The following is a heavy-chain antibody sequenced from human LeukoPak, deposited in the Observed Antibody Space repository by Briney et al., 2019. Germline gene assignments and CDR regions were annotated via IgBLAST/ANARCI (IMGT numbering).Heavy chain of an antibody. J-gene: IGHJ5*02. CDR3: ARDPVVPAAVPRGDWFDP. D-gene: IGHD2-2*01. CDR1: GYTFTSYY. V-gene: IGHV1-46*01. CDR2: INPSGGST. Sequence: ASVKVSCKASGYTFTSYYMHWVRQAPGQGLEWMGIINPSGGSTSYAQKFQGRVTMTRDTSTSTVYMELSSLRSEDTAVYYCARDPVVPAAVPRGDWFDPWGQGTLVTVSS.